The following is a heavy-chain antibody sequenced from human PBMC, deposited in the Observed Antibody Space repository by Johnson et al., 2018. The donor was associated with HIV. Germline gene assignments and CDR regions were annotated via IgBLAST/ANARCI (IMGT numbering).Heavy chain of an antibody. Sequence: QVQLVESGGGVVQPGRSLRLSCAASGFTFSSYTVHWVRQSPGKGLEWVSLISHDGSNEYYADAVKGRFTVSRDNSKNTLYLQISSLRAEDTAVYYCARESLAYYNFWSGSRHDAFDIWGLGTMVTVSS. J-gene: IGHJ3*02. V-gene: IGHV3-30-3*01. CDR2: ISHDGSNE. CDR1: GFTFSSYT. D-gene: IGHD3-3*01. CDR3: ARESLAYYNFWSGSRHDAFDI.